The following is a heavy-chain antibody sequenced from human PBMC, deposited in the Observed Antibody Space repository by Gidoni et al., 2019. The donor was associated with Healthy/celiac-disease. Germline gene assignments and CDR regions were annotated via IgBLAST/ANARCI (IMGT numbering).Heavy chain of an antibody. D-gene: IGHD6-13*01. V-gene: IGHV4-34*01. CDR2: INHSGST. J-gene: IGHJ5*02. Sequence: QVQLQQWGAGLLKPSETLSLTCAVYGGSFSGYYWSWIRQPPGKGLEWIGEINHSGSTNYNPSLKSRVTISVDTSKNQFSLKLSSGTAADTAVYYCARSRSPIAAAGTEDNWFDPWGQGTLVTVSS. CDR1: GGSFSGYY. CDR3: ARSRSPIAAAGTEDNWFDP.